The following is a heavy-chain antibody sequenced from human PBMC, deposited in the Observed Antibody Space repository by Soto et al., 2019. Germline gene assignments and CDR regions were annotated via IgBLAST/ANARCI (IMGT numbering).Heavy chain of an antibody. V-gene: IGHV3-9*01. D-gene: IGHD4-17*01. J-gene: IGHJ4*02. CDR2: ISWNSGSI. Sequence: EVQLVESGGGLVQPGRSLRLSCAASGFTFDDYAMHWVRQAPGKGLEWVSGISWNSGSIGYAYSVKGRFTISRDNAKNSLYLQMNSLRAEDTALYYCAKGSHGDQLDYWGQGTLVTVSS. CDR3: AKGSHGDQLDY. CDR1: GFTFDDYA.